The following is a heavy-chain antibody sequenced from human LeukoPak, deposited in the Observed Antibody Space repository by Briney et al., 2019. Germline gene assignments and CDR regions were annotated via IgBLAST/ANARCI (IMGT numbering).Heavy chain of an antibody. D-gene: IGHD4-17*01. V-gene: IGHV1-18*01. CDR2: VSGYNGNT. J-gene: IGHJ4*02. Sequence: ASVKVSCKASGYTFTSYGITWVRQAPGQGLEWMGWVSGYNGNTRYAQIVQGRVTMTTDTSTSTAYMELRSLRSDDTAVYYCARSPYGDYVDYWGQGTLVTVSS. CDR1: GYTFTSYG. CDR3: ARSPYGDYVDY.